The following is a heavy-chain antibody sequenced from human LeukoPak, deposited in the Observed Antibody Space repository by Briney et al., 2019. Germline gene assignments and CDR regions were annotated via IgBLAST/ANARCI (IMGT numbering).Heavy chain of an antibody. J-gene: IGHJ2*01. CDR1: GGSLSGFY. CDR2: IYNSGGT. CDR3: AXXXGXVXATSXGFDL. D-gene: IGHD1-26*01. Sequence: SETLSLTCTVSGGSLSGFYWTWVRQPAGKGLEWIGRIYNSGGTNLNPSLKSRVTMSEDTSKNQFSPRLTSVTAADTALYYRAXXXGXVXATSXGFDLWGRGTLVTVSS. V-gene: IGHV4-4*07.